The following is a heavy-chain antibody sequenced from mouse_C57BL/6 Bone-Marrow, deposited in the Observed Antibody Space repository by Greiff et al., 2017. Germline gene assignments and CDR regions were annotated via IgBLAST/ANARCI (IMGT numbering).Heavy chain of an antibody. J-gene: IGHJ4*01. D-gene: IGHD1-1*01. CDR1: GYAFSSSW. CDR3: AGVITTVVATPYYYAMDY. V-gene: IGHV1-82*01. CDR2: IYPGDGDT. Sequence: VQRVESGPELVKPGASVKISCKASGYAFSSSWMNWVKQRPGKGLEWIGRIYPGDGDTNYNGKFKGKATLTADKASSTAYMQLSSLTSEDSAVYYCAGVITTVVATPYYYAMDYWGQGTSVTVSS.